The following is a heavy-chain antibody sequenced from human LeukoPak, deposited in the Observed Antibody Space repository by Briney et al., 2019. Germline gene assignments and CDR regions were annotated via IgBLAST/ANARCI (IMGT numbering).Heavy chain of an antibody. CDR1: GFTFSSYS. CDR2: ISSSSSYI. J-gene: IGHJ4*02. CDR3: ARSYSSGWYYFDY. V-gene: IGHV3-21*01. Sequence: GGSLRLSCAASGFTFSSYSMNWVRQAPGKGLEWVSSISSSSSYIYYADSVKGRITISRDNAKNSLYLQMNSLRAEDTAVYYCARSYSSGWYYFDYWGQGTLVTVSS. D-gene: IGHD6-19*01.